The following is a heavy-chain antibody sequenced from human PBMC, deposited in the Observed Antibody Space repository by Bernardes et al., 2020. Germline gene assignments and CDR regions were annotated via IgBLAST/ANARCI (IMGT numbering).Heavy chain of an antibody. Sequence: SETLSLTCTVSGGSISSSSYYWGWIRQPPGTGLEWIGSIYYSGSTYYNPSLKSRVTISVDTSKNQFSLKLSSVTAADTAVYYCARTVVVVAAYDYWGQGTLVTVSS. V-gene: IGHV4-39*01. CDR1: GGSISSSSYY. D-gene: IGHD2-15*01. CDR2: IYYSGST. J-gene: IGHJ4*02. CDR3: ARTVVVVAAYDY.